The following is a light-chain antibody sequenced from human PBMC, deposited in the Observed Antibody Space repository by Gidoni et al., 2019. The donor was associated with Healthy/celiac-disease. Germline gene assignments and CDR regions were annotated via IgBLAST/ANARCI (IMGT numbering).Light chain of an antibody. J-gene: IGKJ4*01. CDR2: DAS. Sequence: EIVFTQSPATLSLSPGERATLSCRASQRVSSYLSWYQQKPGQAPRLLIYDASNRATGIPARFSGSGSGTDFTLTISSLEPEDFAVYYCQQRSNWLLTFGGGTKVEIK. V-gene: IGKV3-11*01. CDR3: QQRSNWLLT. CDR1: QRVSSY.